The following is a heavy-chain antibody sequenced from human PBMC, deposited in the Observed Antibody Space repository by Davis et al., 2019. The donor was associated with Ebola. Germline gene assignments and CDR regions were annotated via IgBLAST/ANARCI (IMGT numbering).Heavy chain of an antibody. J-gene: IGHJ3*02. D-gene: IGHD3-22*01. CDR2: IYHSGST. V-gene: IGHV4-30-2*01. CDR3: ARGLMTYYYDSSGYYVVADAFDI. CDR1: GGSISSGGYS. Sequence: SETLSLTCAVSGGSISSGGYSWSWIRQPPGKGLEWIGYIYHSGSTYYNPSLKSRVTISVDRSKNQFSLKLSPVTAADTAVYYCARGLMTYYYDSSGYYVVADAFDIWGQGTMVTVSS.